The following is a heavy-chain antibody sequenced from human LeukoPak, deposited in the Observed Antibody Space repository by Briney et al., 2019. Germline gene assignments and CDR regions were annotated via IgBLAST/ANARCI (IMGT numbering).Heavy chain of an antibody. CDR3: AKSGTGAAAGTLDY. V-gene: IGHV3-30*02. J-gene: IGHJ4*02. Sequence: GGSLRLSCAASGFTFSSYGMHWVRQAPGKGLEWVAFIRDDGSNKYYADSVKGRFTISRDNSKNTLYLQMNSLRAEDTAVYYCAKSGTGAAAGTLDYWGQGTLVTVSS. CDR1: GFTFSSYG. CDR2: IRDDGSNK. D-gene: IGHD6-13*01.